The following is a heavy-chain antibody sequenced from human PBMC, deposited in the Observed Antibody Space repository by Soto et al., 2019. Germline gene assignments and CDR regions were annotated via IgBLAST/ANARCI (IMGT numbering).Heavy chain of an antibody. Sequence: EVQLLESGGGLVQPGGSLRLSCAASGFTFSSYAMSWVRQAPGKGLEWVSAISGSGGSTYYADSVKGRFTISRDKSKNTLYLQMNSLRAEDTAVYYCANLVGAKYYFDYWGQGTLVTVSS. J-gene: IGHJ4*02. CDR1: GFTFSSYA. V-gene: IGHV3-23*01. CDR2: ISGSGGST. CDR3: ANLVGAKYYFDY. D-gene: IGHD1-26*01.